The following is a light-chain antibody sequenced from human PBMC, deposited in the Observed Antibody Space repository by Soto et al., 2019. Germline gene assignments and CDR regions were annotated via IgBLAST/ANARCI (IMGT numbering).Light chain of an antibody. CDR1: RSVSSSY. Sequence: EIVLTQSPGTLSLSPGERATLSCRASRSVSSSYLAWYQQKPGQAPRLLIYGASSRATGIPDRFSGSGSGTDFTLTISRLEPEDVAVYYCQQYGSSPPNTFGQGTKLEIK. J-gene: IGKJ2*01. V-gene: IGKV3-20*01. CDR3: QQYGSSPPNT. CDR2: GAS.